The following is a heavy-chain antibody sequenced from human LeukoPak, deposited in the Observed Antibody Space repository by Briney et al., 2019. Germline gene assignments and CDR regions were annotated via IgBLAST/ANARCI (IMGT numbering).Heavy chain of an antibody. CDR3: AKGGSGWSDY. V-gene: IGHV3-53*01. J-gene: IGHJ4*02. D-gene: IGHD6-19*01. Sequence: PGGSLRLSCVASVFSVSSNCMTWVRQAPGGGLEWVSVIYSDGSTYYSGSVKGRFTISRDSSKNTLYLQMNNLRAEDTAVYYCAKGGSGWSDYWGQGTLVTVSS. CDR1: VFSVSSNC. CDR2: IYSDGST.